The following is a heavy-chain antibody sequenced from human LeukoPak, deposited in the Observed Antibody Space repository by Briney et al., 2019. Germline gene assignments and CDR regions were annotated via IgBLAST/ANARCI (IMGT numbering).Heavy chain of an antibody. CDR3: AKSVAAAGRPNFDY. V-gene: IGHV3-30*02. CDR2: IRYDGSSK. J-gene: IGHJ4*02. D-gene: IGHD6-13*01. CDR1: GFTFSNYG. Sequence: GGSLRLSCAASGFTFSNYGMHWVRQAPGKGLEWVAIIRYDGSSKYYADSVKGRFTISRDNSKNTLYLQMSSLRAEDTAVYYCAKSVAAAGRPNFDYWGQGTLVTVSS.